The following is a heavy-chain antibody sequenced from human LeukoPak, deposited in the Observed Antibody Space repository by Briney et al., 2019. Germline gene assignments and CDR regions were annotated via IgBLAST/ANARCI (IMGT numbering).Heavy chain of an antibody. CDR2: ISGSGGST. Sequence: PGGSLRLSCAASGFTFTDYYMSWIRQAPGKGLEWVSAISGSGGSTYYADSVKGRFTISRDNSKNTLYLQMNSLRAEDTAVYYCAKDNSLYYDFWSGYFWTRDWFDPWGQGTLVTVSS. D-gene: IGHD3-3*01. J-gene: IGHJ5*02. V-gene: IGHV3-23*01. CDR3: AKDNSLYYDFWSGYFWTRDWFDP. CDR1: GFTFTDYY.